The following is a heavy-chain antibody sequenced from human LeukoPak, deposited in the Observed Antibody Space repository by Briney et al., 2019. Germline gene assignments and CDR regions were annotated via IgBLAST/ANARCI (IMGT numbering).Heavy chain of an antibody. D-gene: IGHD1-26*01. CDR3: ARHEGGSYFDYFDY. CDR1: GGSISSYY. J-gene: IGHJ4*02. Sequence: SETLSLTCTVSGGSISSYYWSWIRQPPGKGLEWIGYIYYSGTTNYNPSLKSRVTISVDTSKNQFSLKLSSVTAADTAVYYCARHEGGSYFDYFDYWGQGTLVTVSS. CDR2: IYYSGTT. V-gene: IGHV4-59*08.